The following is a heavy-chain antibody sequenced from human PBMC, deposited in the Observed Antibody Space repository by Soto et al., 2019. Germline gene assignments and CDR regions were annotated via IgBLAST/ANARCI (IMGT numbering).Heavy chain of an antibody. V-gene: IGHV4-61*01. CDR3: AIGRLPKNGRERFFYY. CDR2: IYSSGST. D-gene: IGHD1-26*01. J-gene: IGHJ4*02. CDR1: GGSVSSGSYY. Sequence: SETLSLTCTVSGGSVSSGSYYWSWMRQHPVKGLEWIGYIYSSGSTNYNPSLKSRLTISVDTSKNQFSLKLSSVTAADTAVFFFAIGRLPKNGRERFFYYWGQGTLVTVSS.